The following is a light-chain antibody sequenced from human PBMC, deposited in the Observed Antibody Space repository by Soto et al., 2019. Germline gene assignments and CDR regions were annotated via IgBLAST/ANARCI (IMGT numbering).Light chain of an antibody. Sequence: EIVLTQSPATLSLSPGERATLSCRASQSVSSYLAWYQQKPGQAPRLLIYGASITASGIPARFSGSGSGTEFTLTISSLQSEDFAVYYCQQRSHWPRTFGQGTKVDIK. CDR1: QSVSSY. CDR3: QQRSHWPRT. CDR2: GAS. J-gene: IGKJ1*01. V-gene: IGKV3-11*01.